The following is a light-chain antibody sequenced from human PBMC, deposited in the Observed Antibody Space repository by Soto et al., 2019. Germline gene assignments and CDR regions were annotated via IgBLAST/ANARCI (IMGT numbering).Light chain of an antibody. J-gene: IGLJ1*01. CDR3: GSWDSSLSAYV. Sequence: VMTQPPSVSAAPGQRVTISCSGSSSNIGGNSVSWYQQLPGTAPKLLIYDDDKRPSGIPDRFSGSKSGTSATLGITGFQTGDEADYYCGSWDSSLSAYVFGTGTKVTVL. V-gene: IGLV1-51*01. CDR1: SSNIGGNS. CDR2: DDD.